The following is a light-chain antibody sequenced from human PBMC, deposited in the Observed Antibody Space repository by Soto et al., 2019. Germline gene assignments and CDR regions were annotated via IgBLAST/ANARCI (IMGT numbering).Light chain of an antibody. CDR2: AAS. V-gene: IGKV1-17*03. Sequence: DIPMTPSPSDMYPFLGDRVTIPCRASQDISNFLVWFQQRPGKAPVRLIYAASTLQSGVPSRFSGSGSGTEFTLTISSLQHEDFATYYCLQHNSYSWTFGQGTKV. CDR3: LQHNSYSWT. J-gene: IGKJ1*01. CDR1: QDISNF.